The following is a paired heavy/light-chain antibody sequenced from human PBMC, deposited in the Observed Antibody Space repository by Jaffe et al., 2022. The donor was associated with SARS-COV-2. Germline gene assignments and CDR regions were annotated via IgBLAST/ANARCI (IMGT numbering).Light chain of an antibody. J-gene: IGKJ5*01. V-gene: IGKV1-39*01. CDR2: SAS. CDR1: QTTGGN. CDR3: QQSSTFPIT. Sequence: DIQMTQSPSSLSASVGDRVTITCRASQTTGGNLNWYQQKPGKPPNVLIYSASTLQRGVPSRFSGSGSGTDFTLTISDLKPEDFATYYCQQSSTFPITFGQGTRLEIK.
Heavy chain of an antibody. D-gene: IGHD3-10*01. CDR1: GFTFSGDW. CDR3: VGIRFGETINHWYFAL. CDR2: IKEDGSEK. J-gene: IGHJ2*01. V-gene: IGHV3-7*01. Sequence: EVQLVESGGGLVQPGGSLRLSCAASGFTFSGDWMSWVRQAPGKGLEWVANIKEDGSEKYYVDSVKGRLTISRDNARNSLSLQMNSLRAEDTAVYYCVGIRFGETINHWYFALWGRGTLVTVSS.